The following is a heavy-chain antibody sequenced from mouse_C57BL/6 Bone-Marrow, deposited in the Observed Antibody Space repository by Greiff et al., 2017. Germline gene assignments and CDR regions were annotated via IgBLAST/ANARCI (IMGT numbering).Heavy chain of an antibody. CDR2: ISNLAYSI. J-gene: IGHJ4*01. V-gene: IGHV5-15*01. Sequence: EVKLQESGGGLVQPGGSLKLSCAASGFTFSDYGMAWVRQAPRKGPEWVAFISNLAYSIYYADTVTGRFTISRENAKNTLYLEMSSLMSEDTAMYYCARQRWDCYAMDYWGQGTSVTGSS. D-gene: IGHD4-1*01. CDR1: GFTFSDYG. CDR3: ARQRWDCYAMDY.